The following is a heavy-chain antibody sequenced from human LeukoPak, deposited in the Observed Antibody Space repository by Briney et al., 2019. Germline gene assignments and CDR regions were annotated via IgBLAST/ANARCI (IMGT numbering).Heavy chain of an antibody. J-gene: IGHJ4*02. CDR1: GYTFAAHH. D-gene: IGHD3-10*01. CDR2: ILPDGRDT. CDR3: SGRYGPGPV. V-gene: IGHV1-2*02. Sequence: ASVKVSCKASGYTFAAHHIHWVRQAPGQGLEWMGWILPDGRDTKYSQKFQDRMTLTTDTSTNTAYMELSRLIPDDTAVYYCSGRYGPGPVWGQGTLITASP.